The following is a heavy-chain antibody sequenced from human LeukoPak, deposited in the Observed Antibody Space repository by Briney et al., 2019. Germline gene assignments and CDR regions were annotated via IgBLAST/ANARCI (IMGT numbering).Heavy chain of an antibody. J-gene: IGHJ4*02. CDR3: ARELGGYDFWSGPVGY. V-gene: IGHV3-30-3*01. D-gene: IGHD3-3*01. CDR2: ISYDGSNK. Sequence: PGGSLRLSCAASGFTFSSYAMHWVRQAPGKGLEWVAVISYDGSNKYYADSVKGRFTISRDNSKNTLYLQMNSLRAEDTAVYYCARELGGYDFWSGPVGYWGPGTLVTVSS. CDR1: GFTFSSYA.